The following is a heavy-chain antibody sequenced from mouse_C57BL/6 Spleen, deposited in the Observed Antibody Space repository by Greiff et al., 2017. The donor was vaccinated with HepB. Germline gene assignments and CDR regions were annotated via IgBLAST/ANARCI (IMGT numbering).Heavy chain of an antibody. V-gene: IGHV1-15*01. Sequence: VQLQQSGAELVRPGASVTLSCKASGYTFTDYEMHWVKQTPVHGLEWIGAIDPETGGTAYNQKFKGKAILTADKSSSTAYMELRSLTSEDSAVYYCTGYYGSSYAMDYWGQGTSVTVSS. CDR1: GYTFTDYE. D-gene: IGHD1-1*01. CDR3: TGYYGSSYAMDY. J-gene: IGHJ4*01. CDR2: IDPETGGT.